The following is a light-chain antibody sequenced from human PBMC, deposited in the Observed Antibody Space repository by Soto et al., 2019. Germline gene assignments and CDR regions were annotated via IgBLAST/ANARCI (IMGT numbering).Light chain of an antibody. Sequence: QSVLTQPPSVSGAPGQRVTISCTGSSSSIGAGYDVHWYQHLPGRAPKLLISRDNQRPSGVPDRFSGSKSGTSASLAISGLRSEDEADYYCATWDDSLSGWVFGGGTKLTVL. CDR3: ATWDDSLSGWV. CDR1: SSSIGAGYD. CDR2: RDN. J-gene: IGLJ3*02. V-gene: IGLV1-47*01.